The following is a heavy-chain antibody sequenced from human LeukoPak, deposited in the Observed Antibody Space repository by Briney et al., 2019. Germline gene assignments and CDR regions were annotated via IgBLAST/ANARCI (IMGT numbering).Heavy chain of an antibody. D-gene: IGHD6-13*01. Sequence: SETLSLTCTVSGGSISSSSYYWGWIRQPPGKGLEWIGSIYYSGSTYYNPSLKSRVTISVDASKDQFSLKLSSVTAADTAVYYCARETAAAGRNWFDPWGQGTLVTVSS. CDR3: ARETAAAGRNWFDP. V-gene: IGHV4-39*07. J-gene: IGHJ5*02. CDR1: GGSISSSSYY. CDR2: IYYSGST.